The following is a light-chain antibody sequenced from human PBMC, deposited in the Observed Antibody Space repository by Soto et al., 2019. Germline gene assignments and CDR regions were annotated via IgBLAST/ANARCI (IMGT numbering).Light chain of an antibody. CDR3: QQFNNWPRT. Sequence: ERVMTQSPATLSVSPGERVTLSCRASQSVSANLAWYQQTPGQAPRLLISGASTRATGIPARFSGSGSGTEFTLTITSLQSEDFAVYYCQQFNNWPRTFGQGTKVDIK. V-gene: IGKV3-15*01. CDR1: QSVSAN. J-gene: IGKJ1*01. CDR2: GAS.